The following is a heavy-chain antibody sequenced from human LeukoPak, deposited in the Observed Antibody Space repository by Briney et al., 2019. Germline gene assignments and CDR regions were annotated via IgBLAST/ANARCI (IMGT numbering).Heavy chain of an antibody. D-gene: IGHD3-22*01. V-gene: IGHV2-70*11. CDR2: IDWDDDK. CDR1: GFSLSTGGMC. CDR3: ARTDSNGYYSDY. Sequence: SGPSLVNPTQTLTLTFTFSGFSLSTGGMCVSWIRQPPGKALEWLARIDWDDDKYYNTSLKTRLTISKDTSKNQVVLTMTNMDPVDTATYYCARTDSNGYYSDYWGQGTLVTVSS. J-gene: IGHJ4*02.